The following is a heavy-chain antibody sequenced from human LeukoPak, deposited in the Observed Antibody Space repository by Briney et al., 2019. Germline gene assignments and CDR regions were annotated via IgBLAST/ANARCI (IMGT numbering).Heavy chain of an antibody. J-gene: IGHJ4*02. V-gene: IGHV3-30*18. CDR1: GFTFSSYV. CDR3: AKDEQVLRYFDWLLVKY. Sequence: PGGSLRLSCAASGFTFSSYVMHWVSQAPGKGLEWVAVISYDGSNKYYADSVKGRFTISRDNSKNTLYLQMNSLRAEDTAVYYCAKDEQVLRYFDWLLVKYWGQGTLVTVSS. D-gene: IGHD3-9*01. CDR2: ISYDGSNK.